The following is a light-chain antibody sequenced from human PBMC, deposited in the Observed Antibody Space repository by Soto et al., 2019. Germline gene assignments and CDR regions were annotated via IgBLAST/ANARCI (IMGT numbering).Light chain of an antibody. Sequence: DIQMTQSPSTLSASVGHRITITCRASQSMRNWLAWFQQKPGKAPKVLIYDASSVESGVPSRFSGSGSGTEFTLTITSLQPDDFATYYCQQYGTYPYTFGRGTKLEIK. CDR1: QSMRNW. CDR3: QQYGTYPYT. J-gene: IGKJ2*01. CDR2: DAS. V-gene: IGKV1-5*01.